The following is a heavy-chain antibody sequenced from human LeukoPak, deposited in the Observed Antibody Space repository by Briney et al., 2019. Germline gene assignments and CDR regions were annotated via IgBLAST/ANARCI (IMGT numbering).Heavy chain of an antibody. V-gene: IGHV3-23*01. CDR3: ARVEASGYDYGAFDY. CDR2: ISGSDVST. CDR1: GFTFRHYA. Sequence: QSGGSLRLSCVASGFTFRHYAMSWVRQAPGKGLEWVSSISGSDVSTYYAESVKGRFTISRGNAENSLYLQMNSLRAEDTAVYYCARVEASGYDYGAFDYWGQGTLVTVSP. D-gene: IGHD5-12*01. J-gene: IGHJ4*02.